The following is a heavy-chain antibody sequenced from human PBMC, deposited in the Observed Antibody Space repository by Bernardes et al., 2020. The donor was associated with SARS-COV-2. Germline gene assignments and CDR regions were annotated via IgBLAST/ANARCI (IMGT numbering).Heavy chain of an antibody. Sequence: GGSLRLSCAASGFTFSSYWMSWVRQAPGKGLECVANIREDGSEKHYVDSVKGRFSISRDNAKNSLYLQMNSLRADDTAVYYCKKGGYRYGFWGQGTLVPVSS. V-gene: IGHV3-7*01. D-gene: IGHD5-18*01. CDR2: IREDGSEK. CDR3: KKGGYRYGF. J-gene: IGHJ4*02. CDR1: GFTFSSYW.